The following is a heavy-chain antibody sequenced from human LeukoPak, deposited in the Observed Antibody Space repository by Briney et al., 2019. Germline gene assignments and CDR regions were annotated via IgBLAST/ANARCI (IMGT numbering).Heavy chain of an antibody. V-gene: IGHV1-8*01. CDR1: GYTFTSYD. CDR3: ARGVGNYYDSSGYYSAEY. D-gene: IGHD3-22*01. J-gene: IGHJ4*02. CDR2: MNPNSGNT. Sequence: ASVKVSCEASGYTFTSYDINWVRQATGQGLEWMGWMNPNSGNTGYAQKFQGRVTMTRNTSISTAYMELSSLRSEDTAVYYCARGVGNYYDSSGYYSAEYWGQGTLVTVSS.